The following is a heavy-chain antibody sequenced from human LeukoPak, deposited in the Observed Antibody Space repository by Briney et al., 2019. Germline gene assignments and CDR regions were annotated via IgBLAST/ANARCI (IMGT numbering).Heavy chain of an antibody. V-gene: IGHV4-59*01. J-gene: IGHJ4*02. D-gene: IGHD6-13*01. CDR3: ARVLWYSSSWWADY. CDR1: GGSISSYY. Sequence: SETLSLTCTVSGGSISSYYWSWIRRPPGKGLEWIGYIYYSGSTNYNPSLKSRVTISVDTSKNQFSLKLSSVTAADTAVYYCARVLWYSSSWWADYWGQGTLVTVSS. CDR2: IYYSGST.